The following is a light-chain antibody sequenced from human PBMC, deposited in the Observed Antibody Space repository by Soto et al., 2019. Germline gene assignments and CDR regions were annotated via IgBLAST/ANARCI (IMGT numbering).Light chain of an antibody. J-gene: IGKJ3*01. CDR2: GAS. V-gene: IGKV3D-15*01. CDR1: QSVSSN. CDR3: QQYNNWPGT. Sequence: EMVMTQSPATLSVSPGERATLSCRASQSVSSNLAWYQKKPGQAPRLLIYGASTRATGIPARFSGSGSGTEFTLTISSLQSEDFAVYYCQQYNNWPGTFGPGTKVDIK.